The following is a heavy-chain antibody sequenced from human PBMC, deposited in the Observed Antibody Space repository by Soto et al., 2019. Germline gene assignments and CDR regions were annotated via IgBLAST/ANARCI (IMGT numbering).Heavy chain of an antibody. V-gene: IGHV1-3*01. CDR3: ATDDRSGSYYFDY. CDR1: GYTFTSYD. J-gene: IGHJ4*02. CDR2: INAGNGNT. Sequence: ASVKVSCKASGYTFTSYDMHWVRQAPGQRLEWMGWINAGNGNTKYAQKFQGSVTMTRDTSASTAYMELSSLRSDDTAVLYCATDDRSGSYYFDYWGQGTLVTVSS. D-gene: IGHD3-10*01.